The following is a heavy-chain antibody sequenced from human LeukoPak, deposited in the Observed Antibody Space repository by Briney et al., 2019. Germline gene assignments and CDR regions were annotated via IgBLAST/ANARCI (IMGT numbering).Heavy chain of an antibody. CDR3: FRRQERLCAFDI. CDR2: INHGGGT. V-gene: IGHV4-34*01. D-gene: IGHD2-21*01. Sequence: SETLSLTCAVSGGSFNTYYWSWIRQPPAKGLEWIGDINHGGGTNYNPSPTNRVTITLYTSTHQYPLTLSYVYVADTAISYCFRRQERLCAFDICGQGTIFTVSS. J-gene: IGHJ3*02. CDR1: GGSFNTYY.